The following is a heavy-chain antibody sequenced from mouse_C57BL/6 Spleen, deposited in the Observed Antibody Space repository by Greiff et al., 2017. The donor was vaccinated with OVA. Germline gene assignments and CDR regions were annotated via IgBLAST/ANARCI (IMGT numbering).Heavy chain of an antibody. D-gene: IGHD1-1*01. CDR3: ARGNYGSSYYAMDY. CDR2: ISYSGST. J-gene: IGHJ4*01. Sequence: EVQGVESGPGMVKPSQSLSLTCTVTGYSITSGYDWHWIRHFPGNKLEWMGYISYSGSTNYNPSLKSRISITHDTSKNHFFLKLNSVTTEDTATYYCARGNYGSSYYAMDYWGQGTSVTVSS. CDR1: GYSITSGYD. V-gene: IGHV3-1*01.